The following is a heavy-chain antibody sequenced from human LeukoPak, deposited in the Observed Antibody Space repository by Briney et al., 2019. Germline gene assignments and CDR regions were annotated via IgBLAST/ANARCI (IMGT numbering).Heavy chain of an antibody. V-gene: IGHV4-59*01. CDR3: ARESIIVRKQCSGGSCHVFDY. CDR2: IYYSGST. D-gene: IGHD2-15*01. J-gene: IGHJ4*02. CDR1: GASLSNYY. Sequence: PSETLSLTCTVSGASLSNYYWSWIRQPPGKGLEWLGYIYYSGSTGGITNYNPSLKSRVTISVDTSKNQFSLKLSSVTAADTAVYYCARESIIVRKQCSGGSCHVFDYWGQGTLVTVSS.